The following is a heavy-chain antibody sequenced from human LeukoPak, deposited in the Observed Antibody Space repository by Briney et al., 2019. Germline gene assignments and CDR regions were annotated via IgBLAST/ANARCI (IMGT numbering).Heavy chain of an antibody. CDR1: GFTFSNYG. V-gene: IGHV3-30*18. J-gene: IGHJ4*02. Sequence: GRSLRLSCAASGFTFSNYGMHWVRQAPGKGLEWVAVISNDGSNKYSADSVKGRFTISRDNSKNTLYLQMNSLRAEDTAVYYCAKDRYDSSGYIFDYWGQGTLVTVSS. D-gene: IGHD3-22*01. CDR3: AKDRYDSSGYIFDY. CDR2: ISNDGSNK.